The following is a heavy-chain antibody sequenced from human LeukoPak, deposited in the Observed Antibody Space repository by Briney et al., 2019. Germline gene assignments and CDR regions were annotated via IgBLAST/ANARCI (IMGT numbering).Heavy chain of an antibody. CDR2: ISYDGSNK. CDR3: AKGDLRRGYSSSPLGY. Sequence: GGSLRLSCAASGFTFSSYAMHWVRQAPGKGLEWVAVISYDGSNKYYADSVKGRFTISRDNSKNTLYLQMNSLRAEDTAVYYCAKGDLRRGYSSSPLGYWGQGTLVTVSS. V-gene: IGHV3-30-3*01. J-gene: IGHJ4*02. CDR1: GFTFSSYA. D-gene: IGHD6-13*01.